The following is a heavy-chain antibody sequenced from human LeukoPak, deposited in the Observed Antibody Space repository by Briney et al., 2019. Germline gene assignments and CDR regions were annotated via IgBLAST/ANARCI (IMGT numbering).Heavy chain of an antibody. D-gene: IGHD3-22*01. CDR2: ISWNGAST. J-gene: IGHJ4*02. V-gene: IGHV3-9*01. CDR3: AKPHSDTSGYYFFAS. Sequence: GGSLRLSCAASGFTFDDYAMPWVRQGPGKGLEWVSGISWNGASTGYADSVKGRFTISRDNAKKSLYLQMNSLRPEDTALYYCAKPHSDTSGYYFFASWGQGTLVTVSS. CDR1: GFTFDDYA.